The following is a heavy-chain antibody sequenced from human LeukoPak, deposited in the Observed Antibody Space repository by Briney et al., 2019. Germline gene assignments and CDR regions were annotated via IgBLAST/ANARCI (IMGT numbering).Heavy chain of an antibody. D-gene: IGHD1-26*01. V-gene: IGHV4-61*02. Sequence: SETLSLTCTVSGGSISSGSYYWSWIRQPAGKGLEWIGRIYTSGSTNYNPSLKSRVTISVDTSKDQFSLKLSSVTAADTAVYYCTSGNYYDDAFDIWGQGTMVTVSS. CDR2: IYTSGST. J-gene: IGHJ3*02. CDR3: TSGNYYDDAFDI. CDR1: GGSISSGSYY.